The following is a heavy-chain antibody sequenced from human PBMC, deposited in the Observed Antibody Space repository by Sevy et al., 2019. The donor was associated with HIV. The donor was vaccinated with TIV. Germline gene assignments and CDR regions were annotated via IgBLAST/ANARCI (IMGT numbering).Heavy chain of an antibody. V-gene: IGHV3-11*01. CDR1: GFTFSDYY. Sequence: GGSLRLSCAASGFTFSDYYMSWIRQAPGKGLEWVSYISSSGSTIYYADSVKGRFTISRDNAKNSLYLQMNSLRAEGTAVYYCARERGSEWELLSGDPFDYWGQGTLVTVSS. J-gene: IGHJ4*02. CDR2: ISSSGSTI. CDR3: ARERGSEWELLSGDPFDY. D-gene: IGHD1-26*01.